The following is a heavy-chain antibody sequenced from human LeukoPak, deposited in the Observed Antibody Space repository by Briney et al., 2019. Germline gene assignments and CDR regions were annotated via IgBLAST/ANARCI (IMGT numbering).Heavy chain of an antibody. CDR1: GFTFSNYA. D-gene: IGHD2-2*02. J-gene: IGHJ4*02. V-gene: IGHV3-23*01. Sequence: GGSLRLSCAASGFTFSNYAVSWVRQAPGKGLQWVSTITSGGSTYYADSVKGRFTISRDSPKNTLYLQMNSLRAEDTAIYYCAKSRYTSSNTNDYWGQGTLVTVSS. CDR2: ITSGGST. CDR3: AKSRYTSSNTNDY.